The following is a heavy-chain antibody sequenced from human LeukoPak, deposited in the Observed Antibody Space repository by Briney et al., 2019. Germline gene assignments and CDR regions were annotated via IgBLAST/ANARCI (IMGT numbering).Heavy chain of an antibody. CDR2: IKQDGSEK. J-gene: IGHJ4*02. V-gene: IGHV3-7*03. CDR1: GFTFSSCW. CDR3: AKADSSGYPPTY. Sequence: GGTLRLSCAASGFTFSSCWMSWVRQAPGKGLERVANIKQDGSEKYYVDSVKGRFTSSRDNAKNSLYLQMNSLRGEDTAFYYCAKADSSGYPPTYWGQGTLVTVSS. D-gene: IGHD3-10*01.